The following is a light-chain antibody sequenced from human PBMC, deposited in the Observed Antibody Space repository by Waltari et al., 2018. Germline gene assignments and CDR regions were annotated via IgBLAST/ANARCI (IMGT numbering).Light chain of an antibody. V-gene: IGLV2-11*01. CDR3: CSYAGKYTSV. CDR1: SSDIGGYNY. CDR2: DVT. J-gene: IGLJ2*01. Sequence: QSALTQPRSVSGSPGQSVTLSCTGTSSDIGGYNYVSWYQQHPVKVPKLIIFDVTKRPSGVPDRVSGSKAGNTASLTISGLQAGDEAVYFCCSYAGKYTSVFGAGTKVTVL.